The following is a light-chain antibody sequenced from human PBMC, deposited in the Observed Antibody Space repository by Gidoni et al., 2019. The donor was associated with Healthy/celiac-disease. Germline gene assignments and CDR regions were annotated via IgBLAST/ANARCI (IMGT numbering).Light chain of an antibody. CDR1: QSVSSY. CDR3: QRRSNWPPTWT. V-gene: IGKV3-11*01. Sequence: EIVLTQPPATLSLSPGERATLSCRASQSVSSYLAWYQQKPGQAPRLLIYDASNRATGIPARFSGSGSGTDFTLTISSLEPEDFAVYYCQRRSNWPPTWTFGQGTKVEIK. J-gene: IGKJ1*01. CDR2: DAS.